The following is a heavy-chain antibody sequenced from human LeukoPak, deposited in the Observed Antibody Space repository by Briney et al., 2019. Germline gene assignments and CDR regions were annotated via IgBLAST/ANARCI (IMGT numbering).Heavy chain of an antibody. D-gene: IGHD6-19*01. J-gene: IGHJ4*02. CDR3: AKERSLEVAVAGTIFDY. Sequence: GGSLRLSCTASGFTFNNAWMSWVRQAPGKGLEWVSVIYSGGDTYYADSVKGRFTISRDNSKNMIYLELSSLKAEDTAVYYCAKERSLEVAVAGTIFDYWGQGTLVTVSS. V-gene: IGHV3-66*01. CDR2: IYSGGDT. CDR1: GFTFNNAW.